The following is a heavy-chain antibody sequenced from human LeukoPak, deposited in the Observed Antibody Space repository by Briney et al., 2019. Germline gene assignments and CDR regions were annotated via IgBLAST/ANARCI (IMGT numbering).Heavy chain of an antibody. CDR3: ARATSTAWFDY. CDR1: GGSISSYY. Sequence: SETLSLTCTVSGGSISSYYWSRIRQPPGQGLEWIGYIYYSGSTNYNPSLKSRVTISVDTSKNQFSLKLSSVTAADTAVYYCARATSTAWFDYWGQGTLVTVSS. V-gene: IGHV4-59*01. J-gene: IGHJ4*02. CDR2: IYYSGST. D-gene: IGHD2-21*02.